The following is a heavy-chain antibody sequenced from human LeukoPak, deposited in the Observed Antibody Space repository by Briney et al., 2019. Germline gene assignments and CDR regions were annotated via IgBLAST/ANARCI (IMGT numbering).Heavy chain of an antibody. CDR3: ACGYSSSWYPPFFDY. CDR2: IYYSGST. V-gene: IGHV4-59*01. CDR1: GGSMSPYH. D-gene: IGHD6-13*01. Sequence: SETLSLTCTVSGGSMSPYHWGWIRQPPGKGLEWTGYIYYSGSTNYNPSLKSRVTISVDTSKNQFSLKLSSVTAADTAVYYCACGYSSSWYPPFFDYWGQGTLVTVSS. J-gene: IGHJ4*02.